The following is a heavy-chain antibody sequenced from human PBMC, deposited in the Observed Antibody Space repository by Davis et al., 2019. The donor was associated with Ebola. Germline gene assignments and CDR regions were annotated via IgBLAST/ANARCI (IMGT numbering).Heavy chain of an antibody. Sequence: KVSCKASGYKFSDYWIGWVRQEPGKGLEWMGIIFPGDSDTRYSPSFQGQVNIPADKSISPVYLQWSSLKASDTAMYFCAKGRGPYRRGDAFDIWGRGTMVTVSS. V-gene: IGHV5-51*01. CDR2: IFPGDSDT. CDR1: GYKFSDYW. D-gene: IGHD1-26*01. CDR3: AKGRGPYRRGDAFDI. J-gene: IGHJ3*02.